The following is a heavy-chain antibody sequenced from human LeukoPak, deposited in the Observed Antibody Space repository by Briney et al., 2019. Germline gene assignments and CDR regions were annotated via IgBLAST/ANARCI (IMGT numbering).Heavy chain of an antibody. CDR3: ANGAVAGYYYYYGMDV. CDR2: ISGSGGST. CDR1: GFTFSSYA. J-gene: IGHJ6*04. Sequence: PGGSLRLSCAASGFTFSSYAMSWVRQAPGKGLEWVSAISGSGGSTYYADSVKGRFTISRDNSKNTLYLQMNSLRAEDTAVYYCANGAVAGYYYYYGMDVWGKGTTVTVSS. D-gene: IGHD6-19*01. V-gene: IGHV3-23*01.